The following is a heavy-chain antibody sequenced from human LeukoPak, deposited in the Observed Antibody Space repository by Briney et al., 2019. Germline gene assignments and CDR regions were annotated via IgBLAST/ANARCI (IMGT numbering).Heavy chain of an antibody. CDR3: VGEEYGTGSYYKSSD. Sequence: SETLSLTCTVSDGSISSSSFYWGWVRQPPGKGLEWIGSMYYIGTTYYNPSLESRVTISVDTSKNLCSLKLRSVTAADTAVYYCVGEEYGTGSYYKSSDWGQGTLVTVSS. CDR1: DGSISSSSFY. V-gene: IGHV4-39*01. D-gene: IGHD3-10*01. CDR2: MYYIGTT. J-gene: IGHJ4*02.